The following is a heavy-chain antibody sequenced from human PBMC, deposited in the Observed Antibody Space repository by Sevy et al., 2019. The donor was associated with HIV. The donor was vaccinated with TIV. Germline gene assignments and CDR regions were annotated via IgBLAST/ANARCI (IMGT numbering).Heavy chain of an antibody. Sequence: ASVKVSCKASGYTFTDHYIHWVRQAPGQGLEWMGWINGNSGTTKSEQKFQGRVTMTRDTSISAAYMELDRLTSDDTAVYYCAREMDSPSADDDFDVWGQGTMVTVSS. CDR2: INGNSGTT. CDR1: GYTFTDHY. CDR3: AREMDSPSADDDFDV. D-gene: IGHD2-2*03. V-gene: IGHV1-2*02. J-gene: IGHJ3*01.